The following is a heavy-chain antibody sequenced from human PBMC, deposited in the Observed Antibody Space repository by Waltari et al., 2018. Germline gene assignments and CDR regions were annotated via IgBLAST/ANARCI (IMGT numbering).Heavy chain of an antibody. Sequence: QVQLQESGPGLVKPSETLSLTCAVSGYSISTDYYWVWIRQPPGKGLEWIGNIHHSGSTYYNPSLKSRVSISLDTSKNQFSLELSSLTADDTAVYYCARGQGYWGQGTLVTASS. J-gene: IGHJ4*02. CDR3: ARGQGY. V-gene: IGHV4-38-2*01. CDR1: GYSISTDYY. CDR2: IHHSGST.